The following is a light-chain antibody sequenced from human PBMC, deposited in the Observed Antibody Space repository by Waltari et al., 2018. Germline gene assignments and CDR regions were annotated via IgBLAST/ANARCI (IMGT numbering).Light chain of an antibody. V-gene: IGLV2-11*01. Sequence: QSALTQPRSVSGSPGQSVTLPCTGPSSYVGGYDYVSWYQHHPGKAPKLMICDVTKRPSGVPDRFSGSKSGNTASLTISGLQAEDEADYYCCSYAGSYTHVVFGGGTKLTVL. CDR1: SSYVGGYDY. CDR2: DVT. CDR3: CSYAGSYTHVV. J-gene: IGLJ2*01.